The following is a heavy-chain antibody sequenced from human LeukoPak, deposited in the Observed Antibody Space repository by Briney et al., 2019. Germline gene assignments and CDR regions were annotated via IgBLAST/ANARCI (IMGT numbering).Heavy chain of an antibody. D-gene: IGHD5-12*01. CDR3: AREEGGYIGKDAFDI. CDR2: INPNSGGT. J-gene: IGHJ3*02. Sequence: ASVKVSCKASGYTFTGYYMHWVRQAPGQGLEWMGRINPNSGGTNYAQKFQGRVTTTRDTSISTAYMELSRLRSDDTAVYYCAREEGGYIGKDAFDIWGQGTMVTVSS. CDR1: GYTFTGYY. V-gene: IGHV1-2*06.